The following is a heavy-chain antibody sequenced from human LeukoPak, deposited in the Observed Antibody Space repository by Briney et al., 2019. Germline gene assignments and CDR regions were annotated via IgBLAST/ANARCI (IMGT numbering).Heavy chain of an antibody. V-gene: IGHV4-38-2*02. Sequence: PSETLSLTCTVSGYSISSGYYWGWIRQPPGKGLEWIGSIYHSGSTYYNPSLKSRVTISVDTTKNQFSLKLSSVTAADTAVYYCARAEYSSTWSHDYYYMDVWGKGTTVTVSS. CDR2: IYHSGST. D-gene: IGHD6-13*01. CDR1: GYSISSGYY. J-gene: IGHJ6*03. CDR3: ARAEYSSTWSHDYYYMDV.